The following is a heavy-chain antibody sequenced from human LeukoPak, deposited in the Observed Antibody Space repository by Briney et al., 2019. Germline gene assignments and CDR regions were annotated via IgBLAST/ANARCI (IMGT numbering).Heavy chain of an antibody. Sequence: PSETLSLTCTVSGGSISSGDYYWSWIRQPAGQGLEWIGRIYTSGSTNYNPSLKSRVTMSVDTSKNQFSLKLSSVTAADTAVYYCAGGGYSYGFDYWGQGTLVTVSS. CDR2: IYTSGST. CDR3: AGGGYSYGFDY. J-gene: IGHJ4*02. CDR1: GGSISSGDYY. V-gene: IGHV4-61*02. D-gene: IGHD5-18*01.